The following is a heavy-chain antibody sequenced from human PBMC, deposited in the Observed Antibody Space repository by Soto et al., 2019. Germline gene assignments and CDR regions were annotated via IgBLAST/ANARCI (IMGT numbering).Heavy chain of an antibody. D-gene: IGHD6-19*01. CDR2: ISGSGKTI. J-gene: IGHJ5*02. Sequence: PGGSLRLSCAASGFTFSNYEMNWVRQAPGKGLERVSYISGSGKTIYYADSVKGRFTISRDNAKNSLFLQMNSLRDEDTAVYYCARVKDIVVTGTPRWFDPWGQGTLVTVSS. CDR3: ARVKDIVVTGTPRWFDP. V-gene: IGHV3-48*03. CDR1: GFTFSNYE.